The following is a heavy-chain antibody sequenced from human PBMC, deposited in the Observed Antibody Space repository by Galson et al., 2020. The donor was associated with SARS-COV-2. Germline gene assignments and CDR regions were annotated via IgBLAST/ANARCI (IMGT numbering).Heavy chain of an antibody. V-gene: IGHV3-33*01. CDR2: ILYDGSKR. CDR3: AREAEVTAAGNSLDY. CDR1: GFTFRSYG. D-gene: IGHD6-13*01. Sequence: GGSLRLSFEVSGFTFRSYGMHWVRQAPGKGLEWVAVILYDGSKRYYADSVEGRFTISRDNSKNTLYFQVDHLGAEDTAVYYCAREAEVTAAGNSLDYWGRGTLVTVSS. J-gene: IGHJ4*02.